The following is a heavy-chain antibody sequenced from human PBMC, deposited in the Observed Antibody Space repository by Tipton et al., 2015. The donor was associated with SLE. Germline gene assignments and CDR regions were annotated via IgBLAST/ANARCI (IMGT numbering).Heavy chain of an antibody. D-gene: IGHD3-16*01. V-gene: IGHV4-30-2*06. CDR2: INHSGST. CDR1: GDSISSGYYS. Sequence: TLSLTCTVSGDSISSGYYSWSWIRQSPGRGLEWIGEINHSGSTNYNPSLKSRVTISVDTSKNQFSLKLSSVTAADTAVYYCARGLGLLRQPLSYWGQGTLVTVSS. J-gene: IGHJ4*02. CDR3: ARGLGLLRQPLSY.